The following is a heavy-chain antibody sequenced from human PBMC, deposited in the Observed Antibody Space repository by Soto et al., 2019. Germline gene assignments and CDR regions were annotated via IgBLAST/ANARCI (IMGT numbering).Heavy chain of an antibody. V-gene: IGHV3-15*01. Sequence: GGSLRLSCAASGFTFSNAWMSWVRQAPGKGLEWVGRIKSKTDGGTTDYAAPVKGRFTISRDDSKNTLYLQMNSLKTEDTAVYYCTTGSFYGDYAFDYWGQGTLVTVSS. CDR2: IKSKTDGGTT. J-gene: IGHJ4*02. D-gene: IGHD4-17*01. CDR3: TTGSFYGDYAFDY. CDR1: GFTFSNAW.